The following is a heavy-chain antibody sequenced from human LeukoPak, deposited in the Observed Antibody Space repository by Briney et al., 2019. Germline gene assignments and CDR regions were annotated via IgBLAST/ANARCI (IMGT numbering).Heavy chain of an antibody. CDR2: IYYSGST. J-gene: IGHJ6*03. CDR1: GGSISSYY. CDR3: ARALDTAMLSQHYYYMDV. V-gene: IGHV4-59*01. Sequence: SETLSLTCTVSGGSISSYYWSWIRQPPGKGLGWIGYIYYSGSTNYNPSLKSRVTISVDTSKNQFSLKLSSVTAADTAVYYCARALDTAMLSQHYYYMDVWAKGPRSPSP. D-gene: IGHD5-18*01.